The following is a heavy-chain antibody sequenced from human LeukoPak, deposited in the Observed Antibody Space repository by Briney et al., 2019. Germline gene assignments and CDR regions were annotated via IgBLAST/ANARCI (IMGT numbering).Heavy chain of an antibody. Sequence: GESLKISCKGSGYSFTSYWIGWVRQMPGKGLEWMGIVYPRDSDTRYSPSFQGQVTFSVDQSINTAYMQWTSLKASDTAIYYCARHVNILEPVFDYWGQGTLVTVSS. J-gene: IGHJ4*02. CDR2: VYPRDSDT. D-gene: IGHD2/OR15-2a*01. V-gene: IGHV5-51*01. CDR3: ARHVNILEPVFDY. CDR1: GYSFTSYW.